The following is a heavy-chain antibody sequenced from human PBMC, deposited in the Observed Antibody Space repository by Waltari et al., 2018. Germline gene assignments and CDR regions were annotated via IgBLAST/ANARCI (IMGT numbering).Heavy chain of an antibody. J-gene: IGHJ6*02. Sequence: QVQLQQWGAGLLKPSETLSLTCAVYGGSFSGYYWSWIRQPPGKGLEWIGEVKHSGSTNYNPALKSRVTISVDTSKNQFSLKLSSVTAADTAVYYCARPRGYYYGMDVWGQGTTVTVSS. CDR1: GGSFSGYY. CDR2: VKHSGST. V-gene: IGHV4-34*01. D-gene: IGHD5-12*01. CDR3: ARPRGYYYGMDV.